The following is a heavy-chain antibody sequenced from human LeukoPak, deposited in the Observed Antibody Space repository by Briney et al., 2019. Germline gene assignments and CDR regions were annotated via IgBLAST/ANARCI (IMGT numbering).Heavy chain of an antibody. Sequence: VASVKVSCKASGYTFTNYTLNWVRQAPGQGLEWMGIINPSGGSTSYAQKFQGRVTMTRDTSTSTVYMELSSLRSEDTAVYYCARDQDGYANFDYWGQGTLVTVSS. V-gene: IGHV1-46*01. CDR3: ARDQDGYANFDY. D-gene: IGHD5-24*01. CDR1: GYTFTNYT. J-gene: IGHJ4*02. CDR2: INPSGGST.